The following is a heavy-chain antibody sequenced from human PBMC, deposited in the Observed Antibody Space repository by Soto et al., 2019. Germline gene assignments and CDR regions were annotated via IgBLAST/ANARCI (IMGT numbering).Heavy chain of an antibody. CDR1: GFSFSSYG. Sequence: QVQLVESGGGVVQPGRSLRLSCAASGFSFSSYGMHWVRQAPGKGLEWLAVIWFDGSRKNHADSVKGRFTISRDNSKNTLYLQMNSLRAEDTAVYYCARFNYDFWSGYYYPEYWGQGTLVTVSS. V-gene: IGHV3-33*01. CDR3: ARFNYDFWSGYYYPEY. CDR2: IWFDGSRK. D-gene: IGHD3-3*01. J-gene: IGHJ4*02.